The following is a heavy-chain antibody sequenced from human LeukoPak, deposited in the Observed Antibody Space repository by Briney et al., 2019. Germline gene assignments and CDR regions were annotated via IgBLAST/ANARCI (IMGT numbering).Heavy chain of an antibody. Sequence: SVKVSCKASGGTFSSCAISWVRQAPGQGLEWMGGIIPIFGTANYAQKFQGRVTITADESTSTAYMELSSLRSEDTAVYYCARSLGEAGTFDYWGQGTLVTVSS. CDR3: ARSLGEAGTFDY. CDR2: IIPIFGTA. CDR1: GGTFSSCA. D-gene: IGHD6-19*01. J-gene: IGHJ4*02. V-gene: IGHV1-69*13.